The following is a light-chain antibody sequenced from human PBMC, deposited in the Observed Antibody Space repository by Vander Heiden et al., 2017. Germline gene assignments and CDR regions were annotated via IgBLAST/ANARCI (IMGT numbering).Light chain of an antibody. CDR2: DAS. CDR1: QNITTY. Sequence: DIQMTQSPSSLSASVGDRLTITCQASQNITTYLTWFQQKPGKAPKAFIYDASSLETGISSRFSGSKTGTEFTFIISGLQPEDFATYYCQQYYLPPYTFGQGTKLEIK. CDR3: QQYYLPPYT. J-gene: IGKJ2*01. V-gene: IGKV1-33*01.